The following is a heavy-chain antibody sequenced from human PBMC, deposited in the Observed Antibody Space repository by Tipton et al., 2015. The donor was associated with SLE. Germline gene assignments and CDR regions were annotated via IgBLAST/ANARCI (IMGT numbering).Heavy chain of an antibody. CDR1: GDSVSSNSAA. V-gene: IGHV6-1*01. Sequence: GLVKPSQTLSVTCAISGDSVSSNSAAWNWIRQSPSRGLEWLGRTYYRSKWYNDYAESVKNRITINPDTSRNQFSLELNSVTPEDTAVYYCAREDLEDGETLYWRFDLWGRGTLVTVSS. J-gene: IGHJ2*01. CDR2: TYYRSKWYN. D-gene: IGHD3-10*01. CDR3: AREDLEDGETLYWRFDL.